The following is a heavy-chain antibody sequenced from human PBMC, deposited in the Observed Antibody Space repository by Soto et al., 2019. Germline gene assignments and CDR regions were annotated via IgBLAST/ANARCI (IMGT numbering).Heavy chain of an antibody. J-gene: IGHJ5*02. CDR1: GGTFSNYA. CDR3: AQVHCGGGRCYFCAGWFGP. D-gene: IGHD2-15*01. V-gene: IGHV1-69*12. Sequence: QVQLVQPGAEVKKPGSSVKVSCKASGGTFSNYAIIWVRQAPGQGLEWMGGIIPIYGTVNYSEKFQGRVRITADESTTTAYMELSSLRSADTAIYYCAQVHCGGGRCYFCAGWFGPWGQGTLVTVSP. CDR2: IIPIYGTV.